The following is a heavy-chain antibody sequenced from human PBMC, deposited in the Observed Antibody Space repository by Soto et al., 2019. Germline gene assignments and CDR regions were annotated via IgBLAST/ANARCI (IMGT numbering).Heavy chain of an antibody. D-gene: IGHD5-18*01. CDR2: IIPMFGTA. CDR3: ASGIQLWLRRINNGYSG. V-gene: IGHV1-69*12. CDR1: GGTFSTYA. J-gene: IGHJ4*02. Sequence: QVQLVQSGDEVKKPESSVKVSCKAHGGTFSTYAISWVRQAPGQGLEWMGGIIPMFGTANYAQRFQDRVTITADESTNTVYMELSSLRSEDTAVYFCASGIQLWLRRINNGYSGWGQGTLVTVYS.